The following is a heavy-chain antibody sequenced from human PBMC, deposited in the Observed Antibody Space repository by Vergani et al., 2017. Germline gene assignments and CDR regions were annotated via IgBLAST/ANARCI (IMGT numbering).Heavy chain of an antibody. D-gene: IGHD2-2*01. CDR2: IIPIFGTA. Sequence: QVQLVQSGAEVKKPGSSVKVSCKASGGTFSSYAISWVRQAPGQGLEWMGGIIPIFGTANYAQKFQGRVTITADESTSTAYMELSSLRSEDTAVYYCARAGDCSSTSCPTLSHYGMDVWGQGTTVTVSS. CDR3: ARAGDCSSTSCPTLSHYGMDV. V-gene: IGHV1-69*12. J-gene: IGHJ6*02. CDR1: GGTFSSYA.